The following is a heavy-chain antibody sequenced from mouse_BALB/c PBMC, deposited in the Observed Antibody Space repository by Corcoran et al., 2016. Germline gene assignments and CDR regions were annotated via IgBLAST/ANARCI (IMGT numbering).Heavy chain of an antibody. V-gene: IGHV1-19*01. Sequence: EVLLQQSGPELVKPGASVKMSCKASGYTFTDYYMDWVKQSHGESFEWIGRVNPYNGGTSYNQKFKGKATLTVDKSSSTAYMELNSLTSEDSAVYYCARRHGNYLWYFDVWGAGTTVTVSS. CDR1: GYTFTDYY. CDR3: ARRHGNYLWYFDV. D-gene: IGHD2-1*01. J-gene: IGHJ1*01. CDR2: VNPYNGGT.